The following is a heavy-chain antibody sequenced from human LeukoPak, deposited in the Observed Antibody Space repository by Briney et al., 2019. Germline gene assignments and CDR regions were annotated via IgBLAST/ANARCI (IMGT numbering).Heavy chain of an antibody. V-gene: IGHV1-24*01. J-gene: IGHJ3*02. CDR2: FDPEDGET. Sequence: ASVKVSCKVSGYTLTELSMHWVRQAPGKGLEWMGGFDPEDGETIYAQKFQGRVTMTEDTSTDTAYMELSSLRSEDTAVYYCATAINITMIVVDAFDIWGQGTMVTVS. CDR1: GYTLTELS. D-gene: IGHD3-22*01. CDR3: ATAINITMIVVDAFDI.